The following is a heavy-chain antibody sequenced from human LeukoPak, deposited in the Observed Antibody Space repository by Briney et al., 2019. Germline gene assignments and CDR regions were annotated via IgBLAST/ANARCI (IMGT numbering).Heavy chain of an antibody. D-gene: IGHD6-19*01. J-gene: IGHJ4*02. CDR1: GFTFRNYA. Sequence: PGGSLKLSCTASGFTFRNYAMNWVRQAPGKGLEWVSAISGGAENTYYADSVKGRFTISRDNSKNTLYLQMNNLRAEDTAVYYCATAAVAGYFDYWGQGTLVTVSS. CDR3: ATAAVAGYFDY. V-gene: IGHV3-23*01. CDR2: ISGGAENT.